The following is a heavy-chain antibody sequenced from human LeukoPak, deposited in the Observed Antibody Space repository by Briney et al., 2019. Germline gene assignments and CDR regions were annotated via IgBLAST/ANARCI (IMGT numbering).Heavy chain of an antibody. J-gene: IGHJ4*02. Sequence: GASVKVSCKASGYTFTSYGISWVRQAPGQGLEWMGWISAYNGNTNYAQKLQGRVTMTTDTSTSTAYMELRSLRSDDTAVYYCASYKMVRGVIIPYFDYWGQGTLVTVSS. CDR1: GYTFTSYG. D-gene: IGHD3-10*01. CDR3: ASYKMVRGVIIPYFDY. V-gene: IGHV1-18*01. CDR2: ISAYNGNT.